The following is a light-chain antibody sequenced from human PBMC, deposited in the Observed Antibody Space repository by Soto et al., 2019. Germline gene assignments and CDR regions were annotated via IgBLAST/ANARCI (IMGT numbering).Light chain of an antibody. CDR1: QSVSGW. J-gene: IGKJ1*01. V-gene: IGKV1-5*01. Sequence: DIQMTQSPSTLSASVGDTVTVTCRASQSVSGWLAWHQQKPGTAPKLLIYATSTLQSGVPSSFSGCGSGTDFTLTISCLQAEDFATYYCQQYYSYPWTFGQGTKVDIK. CDR2: ATS. CDR3: QQYYSYPWT.